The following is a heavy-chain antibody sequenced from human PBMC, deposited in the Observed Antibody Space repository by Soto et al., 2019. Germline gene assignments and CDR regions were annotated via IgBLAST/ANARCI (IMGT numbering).Heavy chain of an antibody. D-gene: IGHD4-17*01. CDR1: GGSFNGYY. CDR3: ASQRPPVTTFDY. J-gene: IGHJ4*02. V-gene: IGHV4-34*01. CDR2: INHSGST. Sequence: QVQLRQWGAGLVKPSETLSLTCAVYGGSFNGYYWNWIRQPPGKGREWIGEINHSGSTNYNPSIKSRVSISVDTSKNQFSLRLSSVTAADTAVYYCASQRPPVTTFDYWGQGTLFNVST.